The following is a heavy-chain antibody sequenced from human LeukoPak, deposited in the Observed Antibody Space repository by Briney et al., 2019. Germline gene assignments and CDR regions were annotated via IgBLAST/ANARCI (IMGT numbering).Heavy chain of an antibody. J-gene: IGHJ4*02. CDR3: ASLYCSGGSCYWIDY. Sequence: MAGGSLRLSCVASGFTFSDYYMSWIRQAPGKGLEWVSYISNSGSTIYYADSVKGRFTISRDNAKNSLYLQMNSLRAEDTAVYYCASLYCSGGSCYWIDYWGQGTLVTVSS. D-gene: IGHD2-15*01. CDR2: ISNSGSTI. V-gene: IGHV3-11*01. CDR1: GFTFSDYY.